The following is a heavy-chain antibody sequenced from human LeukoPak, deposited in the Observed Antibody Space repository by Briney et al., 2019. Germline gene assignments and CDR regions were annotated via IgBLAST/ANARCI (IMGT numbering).Heavy chain of an antibody. D-gene: IGHD4/OR15-4a*01. Sequence: TGGSLRLSCAASGFTFSSYAMSWVRQAPGKGLEWVSVISGSGGSTYYADSVKGRFTISRDTSKNTLYLQMNSLRAEDTAVYYCAPPPYGAAPKDWGEGTLVTVSS. CDR1: GFTFSSYA. CDR3: APPPYGAAPKD. J-gene: IGHJ4*02. V-gene: IGHV3-23*01. CDR2: ISGSGGST.